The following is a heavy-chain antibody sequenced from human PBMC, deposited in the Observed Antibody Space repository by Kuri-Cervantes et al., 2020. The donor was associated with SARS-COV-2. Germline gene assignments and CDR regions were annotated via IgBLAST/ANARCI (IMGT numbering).Heavy chain of an antibody. CDR1: GFTFSSYD. Sequence: ETLSLTCAASGFTFSSYDMHWVRQATGKGLEWVSAIGTAGDTYYPGSVKGRFTISRENAKNSLYLQMNSLRAGDTAVYYCAREDYHYGMDVWGQGTTVTVSS. V-gene: IGHV3-13*04. CDR3: AREDYHYGMDV. J-gene: IGHJ6*02. CDR2: IGTAGDT.